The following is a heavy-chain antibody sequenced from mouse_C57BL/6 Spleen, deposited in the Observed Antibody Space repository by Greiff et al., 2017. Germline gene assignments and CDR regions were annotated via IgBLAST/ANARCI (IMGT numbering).Heavy chain of an antibody. J-gene: IGHJ4*01. CDR2: ISYDGSN. D-gene: IGHD2-4*01. CDR3: ARIYYDYDYYAMDY. V-gene: IGHV3-6*01. CDR1: GYSITSGYY. Sequence: VQLKESGPGLVKPSQSLSLTCSVTGYSITSGYYWNWIRQFPGNKLEWMGYISYDGSNNYNPSLKNRISITRDTSKNQFFLKLNSVTTEDTATYYCARIYYDYDYYAMDYWGQGTSVTVSS.